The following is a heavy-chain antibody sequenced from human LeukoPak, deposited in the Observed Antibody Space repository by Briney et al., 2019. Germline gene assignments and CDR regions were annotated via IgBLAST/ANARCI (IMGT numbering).Heavy chain of an antibody. Sequence: GGSLRLSCAASGFTFSSYGMHWVRQAPGKGLEWVAVISYDGSNKYYADSMKGRFTISRDNSKNTLYLQMNSLRAEDTAVYYCAKEGVVVAAGFYFDYWGQGTLVTVSS. CDR3: AKEGVVVAAGFYFDY. D-gene: IGHD2-15*01. V-gene: IGHV3-30*18. J-gene: IGHJ4*02. CDR2: ISYDGSNK. CDR1: GFTFSSYG.